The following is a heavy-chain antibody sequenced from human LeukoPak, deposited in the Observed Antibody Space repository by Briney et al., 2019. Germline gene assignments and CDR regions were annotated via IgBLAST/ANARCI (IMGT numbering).Heavy chain of an antibody. Sequence: GRSLRPSCAASGFTFSDYAMHWVRQAPGKGLEWVAVIWYDGSNEKYADSVKGQFTISRDNAKKSLYLQMNSLRAEDTAVYYCVAGKEKWGQGTLVTVSS. J-gene: IGHJ4*02. CDR1: GFTFSDYA. CDR2: IWYDGSNE. CDR3: VAGKEK. D-gene: IGHD6-19*01. V-gene: IGHV3-33*03.